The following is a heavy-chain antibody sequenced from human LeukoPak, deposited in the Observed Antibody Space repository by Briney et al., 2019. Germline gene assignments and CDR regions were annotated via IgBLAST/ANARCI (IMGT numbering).Heavy chain of an antibody. Sequence: PSGTLSLTCAVSGGSISSSNWWSWVRQPPGKGLEWIGEIYHSGSTNYNPSLKSRVTISVDKSKNQFSLKLSSVTAADTAVYYCARVVVAATHYYYYGMDVWGKGTTVTVSS. CDR2: IYHSGST. CDR1: GGSISSSNW. V-gene: IGHV4-4*02. CDR3: ARVVVAATHYYYYGMDV. J-gene: IGHJ6*04. D-gene: IGHD2-15*01.